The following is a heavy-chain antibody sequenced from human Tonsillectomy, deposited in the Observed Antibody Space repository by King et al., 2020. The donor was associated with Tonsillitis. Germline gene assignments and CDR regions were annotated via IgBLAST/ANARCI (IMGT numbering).Heavy chain of an antibody. V-gene: IGHV1-46*03. CDR3: ARERPYYDVLTGARDYYYGMDV. Sequence: VQLVESGAEVKKPGASVKVSCKASGYTFTSYYMYWVRQAPGQGLEWMGIINPSGGSTSYAQKFQCRVTVTRATSTSTVYMELSSLRSEDPAVYYCARERPYYDVLTGARDYYYGMDVWGQGTTVTVSS. D-gene: IGHD3-9*01. CDR1: GYTFTSYY. CDR2: INPSGGST. J-gene: IGHJ6*02.